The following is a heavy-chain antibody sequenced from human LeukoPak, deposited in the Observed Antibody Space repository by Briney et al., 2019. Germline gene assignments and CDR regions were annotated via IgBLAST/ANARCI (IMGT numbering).Heavy chain of an antibody. D-gene: IGHD2-2*01. V-gene: IGHV3-7*01. J-gene: IGHJ6*02. CDR1: GFTFSSYW. Sequence: GGSLRLSCAASGFTFSSYWMSWVRQAPGKGLEWVANIKQDGSEKYYVDSVKGRFTISRDNAKNSLYLQMNSLRAEDTAVYYCATPPLVPARSMDVWGQGTTVTVPS. CDR2: IKQDGSEK. CDR3: ATPPLVPARSMDV.